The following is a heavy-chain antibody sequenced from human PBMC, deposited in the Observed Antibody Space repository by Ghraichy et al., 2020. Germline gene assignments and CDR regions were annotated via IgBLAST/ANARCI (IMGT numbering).Heavy chain of an antibody. V-gene: IGHV4-34*01. J-gene: IGHJ6*03. CDR3: ARGRRYRRQYYYYYMDV. CDR1: GGSFSGYY. D-gene: IGHD4-11*01. Sequence: SETLSLTCAVYGGSFSGYYWSWIRQPPGKGLEWIGEINHSGSTNYNPSLKSRVTISVDTSKNQFSLKLSSVTAADTAVYYCARGRRYRRQYYYYYMDVWGKGTTVTVSS. CDR2: INHSGST.